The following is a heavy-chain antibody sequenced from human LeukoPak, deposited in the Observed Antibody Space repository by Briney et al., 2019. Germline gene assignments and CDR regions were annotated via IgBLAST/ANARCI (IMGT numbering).Heavy chain of an antibody. D-gene: IGHD3-3*01. Sequence: ASVKVSCKASGYAFTSYGISWVRQAPGQGLEWMGWISAYNGNTNYAQKLQGRVTMTTDTSTSTAYMELRSLRSDDTAVYYCARVGANYDFWSGYPRLDVWGKGTTVTVSS. V-gene: IGHV1-18*01. CDR1: GYAFTSYG. CDR2: ISAYNGNT. J-gene: IGHJ6*04. CDR3: ARVGANYDFWSGYPRLDV.